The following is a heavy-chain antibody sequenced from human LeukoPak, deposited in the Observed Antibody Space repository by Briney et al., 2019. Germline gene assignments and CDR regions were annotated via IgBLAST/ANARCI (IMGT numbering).Heavy chain of an antibody. V-gene: IGHV3-48*03. CDR3: ARDRGELRS. Sequence: PGGSLRLSCAASGFTFSSYEMNWVRQAPGKGLEWVSYISSGSGSIIYYADSVKGRFAISRDNAKNSLYLQMNSLRAEDTALYYCARDRGELRSWGQGTLVTVSS. CDR2: ISSGSGSII. D-gene: IGHD1-26*01. CDR1: GFTFSSYE. J-gene: IGHJ5*02.